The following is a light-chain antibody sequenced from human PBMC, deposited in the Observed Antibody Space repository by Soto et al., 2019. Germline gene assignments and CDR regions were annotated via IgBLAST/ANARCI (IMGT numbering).Light chain of an antibody. CDR1: TGAVTSGHY. CDR2: DTS. Sequence: QAVVTQEPSLTVSPGGTVTLTCGSSTGAVTSGHYPYWFQQKPGKAPRTLIYDTSNKHSWTPARFSGSLLGGKAALTLSGAQPEDEAEYYCLLSYSGAGVFGTGTKLTVL. J-gene: IGLJ1*01. CDR3: LLSYSGAGV. V-gene: IGLV7-46*01.